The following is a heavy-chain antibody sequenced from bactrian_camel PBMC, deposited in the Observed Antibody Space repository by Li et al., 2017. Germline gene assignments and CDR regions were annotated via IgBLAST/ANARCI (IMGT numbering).Heavy chain of an antibody. D-gene: IGHD1*01. CDR3: ATRRYCTSISPAAFGN. CDR2: IDSDGNI. V-gene: IGHV3S53*01. CDR1: GYTTSNAC. J-gene: IGHJ4*01. Sequence: HVQLVESGGGSAQAGGSLRLSCAASGYTTSNACMGWFRQAPGKVREAVATIDSDGNINYADSVAGRFTINKDDAENTLYLQMNSLKAEDTAMYYCATRRYCTSISPAAFGNWGQGTQVTVS.